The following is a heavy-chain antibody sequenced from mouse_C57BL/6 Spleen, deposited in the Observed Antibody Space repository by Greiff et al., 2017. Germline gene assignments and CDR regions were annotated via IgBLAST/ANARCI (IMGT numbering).Heavy chain of an antibody. V-gene: IGHV1-64*01. CDR2: IHPNSGST. D-gene: IGHD1-1*01. J-gene: IGHJ4*01. Sequence: QVQLQQPGAELVKPGASVKLSCKASGYTFTSYWMHWVKQRPGQGLEWIGMIHPNSGSTNYNEKFKGKATFTADTSSNTAYMQLSSLTTEDSAIYYCARPLYGSSSMDYWGQGTSVTVSS. CDR1: GYTFTSYW. CDR3: ARPLYGSSSMDY.